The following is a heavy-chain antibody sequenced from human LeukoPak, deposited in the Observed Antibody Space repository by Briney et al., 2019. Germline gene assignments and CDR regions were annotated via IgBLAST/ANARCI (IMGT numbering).Heavy chain of an antibody. CDR1: GGSLSGYY. V-gene: IGHV4-34*01. CDR3: ARDDWKLFYRGIAVAGPNYDDYYYMAV. J-gene: IGHJ6*03. D-gene: IGHD6-19*01. CDR2: INHNGNT. Sequence: PSETLSLTCLHFGGSLSGYYWSWLRQPPGKGLEWIGEINHNGNTNYHPSVESRVTMSVDTYKKQFSLKLRSVTAADTAVYYCARDDWKLFYRGIAVAGPNYDDYYYMAVWGKGTTVTVSS.